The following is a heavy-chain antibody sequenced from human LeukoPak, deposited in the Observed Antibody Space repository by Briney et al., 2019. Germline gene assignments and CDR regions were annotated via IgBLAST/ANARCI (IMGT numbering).Heavy chain of an antibody. CDR2: ISSSGSTI. CDR1: GFTFSSYE. J-gene: IGHJ4*02. V-gene: IGHV3-48*03. Sequence: GGSLRLSCAASGFTFSSYEMNWVRQAPGKGLELVSYISSSGSTIYYADSVKGRFTISRDNAKNSLYRQMNSLRAEDTAVYYCARQVGATADWGQGTLVTVSS. CDR3: ARQVGATAD. D-gene: IGHD1-26*01.